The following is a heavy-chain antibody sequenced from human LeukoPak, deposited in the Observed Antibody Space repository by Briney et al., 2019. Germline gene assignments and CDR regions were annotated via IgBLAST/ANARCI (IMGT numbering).Heavy chain of an antibody. V-gene: IGHV3-23*01. Sequence: GGSLRLSCAASGFTFSSYAMSWVRQAPGKGLEWVSAISGSGGSTYYADSVKGRFTISRDNSKHTLYLQMNSLRAEDTAVYYCAKVSAVAGSFDYWGQGTLVTVSS. D-gene: IGHD6-19*01. CDR2: ISGSGGST. CDR3: AKVSAVAGSFDY. CDR1: GFTFSSYA. J-gene: IGHJ4*02.